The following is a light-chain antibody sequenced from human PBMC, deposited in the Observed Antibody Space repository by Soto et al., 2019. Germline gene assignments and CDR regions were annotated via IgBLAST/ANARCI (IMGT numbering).Light chain of an antibody. CDR1: QXXXXX. J-gene: IGKJ2*01. CDR3: QQYNSYT. Sequence: DIQMTQSPSTLSASVGDRVTXXXRASQXXXXXXXXXXXXXXXXXKLLIYKASSLESGVPSRFSGSGSGTEFTLTISSLQPDDFATYYCQQYNSYTFGQGTKVDIK. V-gene: IGKV1-5*03. CDR2: KAS.